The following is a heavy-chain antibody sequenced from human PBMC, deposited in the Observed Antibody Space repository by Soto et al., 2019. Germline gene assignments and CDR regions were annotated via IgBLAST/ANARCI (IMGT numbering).Heavy chain of an antibody. D-gene: IGHD3-22*01. V-gene: IGHV3-23*01. CDR3: AKVDYYDSSGSIDD. J-gene: IGHJ4*02. Sequence: GGSLRLSCAASGFTFSSYAMSWVRQAPGKGLEWVSAISGSGGSTYYADSVKGRFTISRDNSKNTLYLQMNSLRAEDTAVYYCAKVDYYDSSGSIDDWGQVALGTVSS. CDR1: GFTFSSYA. CDR2: ISGSGGST.